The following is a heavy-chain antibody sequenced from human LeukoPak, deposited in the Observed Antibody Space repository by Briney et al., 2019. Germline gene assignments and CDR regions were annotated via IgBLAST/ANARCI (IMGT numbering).Heavy chain of an antibody. J-gene: IGHJ5*02. V-gene: IGHV3-21*01. CDR1: GFTLSSYS. Sequence: PGGSLRLPCAASGFTLSSYSMNWVPQAPGKGLEWVSSISSSSSYIYYADSVKGRFTISRDNAKNSLYLQMNSLRAEDTAVYYCARDMQDIVVVPAAIWVGFNWFDPWGQGTLVIVSS. D-gene: IGHD2-2*01. CDR2: ISSSSSYI. CDR3: ARDMQDIVVVPAAIWVGFNWFDP.